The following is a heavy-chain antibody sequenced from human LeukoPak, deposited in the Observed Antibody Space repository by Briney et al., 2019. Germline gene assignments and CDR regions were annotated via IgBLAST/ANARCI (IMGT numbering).Heavy chain of an antibody. CDR1: GFTSSDYY. D-gene: IGHD3-10*01. V-gene: IGHV3-11*04. CDR2: MSSSGSAI. CDR3: ARHPPYGSRSWGAYYFDH. J-gene: IGHJ4*02. Sequence: GGSLRLSCAASGFTSSDYYMSWIRQAPGKGLEWVSYMSSSGSAIYYADSVKGRFTISRDNAKNSLFLQMNSLRAEDTAVYYCARHPPYGSRSWGAYYFDHWGQGNLVTVTS.